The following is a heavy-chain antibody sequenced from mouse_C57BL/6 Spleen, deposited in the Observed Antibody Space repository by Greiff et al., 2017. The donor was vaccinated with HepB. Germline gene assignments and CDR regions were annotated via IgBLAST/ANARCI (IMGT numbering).Heavy chain of an antibody. V-gene: IGHV1-82*01. Sequence: QVQLQESGPELVKPGASVKISCKASGYAFSSSWMNWVKQRPGKGLEWIGRIYPGDGDTNYNGKFKGKATLTADKSSSTAYMQLSSLTSEDSAVYFCARELFTTVEGLDYWGQGTTLTVSS. CDR1: GYAFSSSW. D-gene: IGHD1-1*01. CDR3: ARELFTTVEGLDY. CDR2: IYPGDGDT. J-gene: IGHJ2*01.